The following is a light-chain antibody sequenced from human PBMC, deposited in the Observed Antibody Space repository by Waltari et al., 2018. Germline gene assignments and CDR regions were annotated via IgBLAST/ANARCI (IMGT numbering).Light chain of an antibody. CDR3: SSYAGKYV. Sequence: QSALTQFPSASGSPGQSVTISCTGTSSDVGGNDYISWYQQHPGKAPKVIIYEVYKRPSGVPDRSSGSKSGNTASLTVSGLQAEDEANYYCSSYAGKYVFGGGTKLTVL. J-gene: IGLJ3*02. CDR2: EVY. CDR1: SSDVGGNDY. V-gene: IGLV2-8*01.